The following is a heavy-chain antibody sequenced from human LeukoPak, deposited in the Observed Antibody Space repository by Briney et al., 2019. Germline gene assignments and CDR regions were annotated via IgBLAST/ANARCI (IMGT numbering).Heavy chain of an antibody. CDR3: ARVDGGSCDY. Sequence: SETLSLTCAGYGGSFSGYYWSWLRQPPGKGLEWIGEINHSESTSYNPSLKSRVIISVDTSKNQFSLKVSSVTAADTAVYYCARVDGGSCDYWGQGTLVTVSS. CDR1: GGSFSGYY. V-gene: IGHV4-34*01. CDR2: INHSEST. J-gene: IGHJ4*02. D-gene: IGHD2-15*01.